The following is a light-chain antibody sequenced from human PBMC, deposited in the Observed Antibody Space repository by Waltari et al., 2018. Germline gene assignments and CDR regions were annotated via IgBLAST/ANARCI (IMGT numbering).Light chain of an antibody. Sequence: ILLTQSPVTLSVSPGGRATLSCRASQSISNNLAWYQQKPGQAPRLLIYDASNRATGIPARFSGSGSGTDFTLTIASLEPEDLAVYYCQHRYNWPRTFGQGTKVEIK. J-gene: IGKJ1*01. CDR1: QSISNN. CDR2: DAS. CDR3: QHRYNWPRT. V-gene: IGKV3-11*01.